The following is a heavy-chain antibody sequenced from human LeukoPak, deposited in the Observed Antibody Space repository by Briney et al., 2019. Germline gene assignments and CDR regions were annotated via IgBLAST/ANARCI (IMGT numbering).Heavy chain of an antibody. Sequence: ASVKVSCKASGYTFSSYYMHWVRQAPGQGLEWMGIINHIGDTTAYAQKLQGRVTMTRDTSTSILYMELSSLRSEDTAVYYCARGPYAYCGGDCPVDAFDIWGQGTMVTVSS. CDR1: GYTFSSYY. J-gene: IGHJ3*02. D-gene: IGHD2-21*01. CDR3: ARGPYAYCGGDCPVDAFDI. V-gene: IGHV1-46*04. CDR2: INHIGDTT.